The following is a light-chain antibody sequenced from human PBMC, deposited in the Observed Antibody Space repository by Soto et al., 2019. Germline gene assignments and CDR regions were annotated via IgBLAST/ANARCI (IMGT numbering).Light chain of an antibody. CDR3: QQYSNWPQT. CDR1: QSVNSN. CDR2: GAS. V-gene: IGKV3-15*01. Sequence: EVVMTQSPATLSVSPGERATLSCRASQSVNSNLAWYQQKPGQAPRLLIYGASTRATGIPARFSGSRSGTEFTLTISSLQSEDFAVYYCQQYSNWPQTFGQGTKLEIK. J-gene: IGKJ2*01.